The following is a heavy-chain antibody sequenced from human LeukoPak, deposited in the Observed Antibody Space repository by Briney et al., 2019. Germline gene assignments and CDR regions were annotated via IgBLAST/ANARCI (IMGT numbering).Heavy chain of an antibody. Sequence: GGSLRLSCAASGFTFSSYAMSWVRQAPGKGLEWVSCISSSSSYTNYADSVKGRFTISRDNAKNSLYLQMNSLRAEDTAVYYCASPRKAYYDSSGYYGGWAFDIWGQGTMVTVSS. CDR1: GFTFSSYA. CDR2: ISSSSSYT. J-gene: IGHJ3*02. V-gene: IGHV3-11*03. CDR3: ASPRKAYYDSSGYYGGWAFDI. D-gene: IGHD3-22*01.